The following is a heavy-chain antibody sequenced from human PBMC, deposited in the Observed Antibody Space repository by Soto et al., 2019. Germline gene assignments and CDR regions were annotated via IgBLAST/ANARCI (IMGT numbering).Heavy chain of an antibody. V-gene: IGHV1-18*01. CDR1: GYTFTSYG. J-gene: IGHJ5*02. CDR3: ARESVVVGYDWFDP. CDR2: ISAYNGNR. D-gene: IGHD2-8*02. Sequence: GASVKVSCKASGYTFTSYGISWVRQAPGQGLEWMGWISAYNGNRNYAQKFQGRVTMTTGASTSTAYMELRSLRSDDTAVYYCARESVVVGYDWFDPWGQGTLFTVSS.